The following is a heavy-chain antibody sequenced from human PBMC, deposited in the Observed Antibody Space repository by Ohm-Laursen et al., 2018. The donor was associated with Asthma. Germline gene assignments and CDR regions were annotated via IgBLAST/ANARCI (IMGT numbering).Heavy chain of an antibody. D-gene: IGHD5-12*01. CDR2: GDSEDGET. J-gene: IGHJ4*02. CDR1: GYIFTVYY. Sequence: VKVSCKVSGYIFTVYYMHWVQLAPGKGIEWMCLGDSEDGETIYAEKLQGRVTITANTSTDTAYMELSSLRSEDTAMYYCATSSPTAWRGQGTLVTVSS. V-gene: IGHV1-69-2*01. CDR3: ATSSPTAW.